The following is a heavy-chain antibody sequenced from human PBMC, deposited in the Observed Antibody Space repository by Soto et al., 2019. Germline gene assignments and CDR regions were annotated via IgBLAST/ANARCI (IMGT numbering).Heavy chain of an antibody. V-gene: IGHV3-74*01. D-gene: IGHD3-3*01. CDR3: ARDLAPITIFGVVIYYYGMDV. CDR2: INRDGSST. J-gene: IGHJ6*02. CDR1: GFTFSSYW. Sequence: EVQLVESGGGLVQPGGSLRLSCAASGFTFSSYWMHWVRQAPGKGLVWVSRINRDGSSTSYADSVKGRFTISRDNAKNTLYLQMNRLRADDTAVYYCARDLAPITIFGVVIYYYGMDVWGQGTTVTVSS.